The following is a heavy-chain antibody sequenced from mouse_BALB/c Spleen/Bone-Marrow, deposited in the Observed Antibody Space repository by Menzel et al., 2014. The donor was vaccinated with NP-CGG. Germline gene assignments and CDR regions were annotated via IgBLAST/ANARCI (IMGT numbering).Heavy chain of an antibody. V-gene: IGHV14-3*02. J-gene: IGHJ4*01. CDR2: IDPANGNT. CDR1: GFNIXDTY. CDR3: ARYRYYGSSGWDY. Sequence: VQLQQPGAELVKPGASVKLSCTASGFNIXDTYIHWVKQRPEQGLEWIGRIDPANGNTKYDPKFQGKATITADTSSNTAYLHLSSLTSEDTAVYYCARYRYYGSSGWDYWGQGTSVTVSS. D-gene: IGHD1-1*01.